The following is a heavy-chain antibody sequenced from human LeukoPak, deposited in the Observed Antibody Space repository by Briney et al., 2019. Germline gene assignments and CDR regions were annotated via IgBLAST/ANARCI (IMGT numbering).Heavy chain of an antibody. D-gene: IGHD3-10*01. CDR2: FNPIFGSA. V-gene: IGHV1-69*05. CDR1: GDSFGTYG. J-gene: IGHJ5*02. CDR3: ARDFGTGVFDP. Sequence: SVKVSCKASGDSFGTYGITWVRQALGQGLEWMGGFNPIFGSAQYAQKFQGRVTITMDVSARTVYMELSSLRSGDTTIYYCARDFGTGVFDPWGQGTLVTVSS.